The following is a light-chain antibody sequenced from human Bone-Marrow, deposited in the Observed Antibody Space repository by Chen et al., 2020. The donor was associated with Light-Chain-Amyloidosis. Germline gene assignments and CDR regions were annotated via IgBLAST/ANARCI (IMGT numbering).Light chain of an antibody. Sequence: SYVLTQPSSVSVAPGQTATIPRGGNNIGSTSVHWYQQTPGQAPLLVVYDDSERPSGIPERLSGSNSGNTATLTISRVEAGDEADYYWQVWDRSSDRPVFGGGTKLSVL. CDR2: DDS. J-gene: IGLJ3*02. CDR1: NIGSTS. CDR3: QVWDRSSDRPV. V-gene: IGLV3-21*02.